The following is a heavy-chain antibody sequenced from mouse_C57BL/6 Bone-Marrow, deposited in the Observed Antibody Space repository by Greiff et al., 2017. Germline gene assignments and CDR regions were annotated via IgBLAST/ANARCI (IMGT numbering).Heavy chain of an antibody. V-gene: IGHV1-64*01. CDR3: ARQIYYYPWYFDV. J-gene: IGHJ1*03. CDR1: GYTFTSYW. D-gene: IGHD1-1*01. CDR2: IHPNSGST. Sequence: QVQLKQPGAELVKPGASVKLSCKASGYTFTSYWMHWVKQRPGQGLEWIGMIHPNSGSTNYNEKFKSKATLTVDKSSSTAYMQLSSLTSEDSAVYYCARQIYYYPWYFDVWGTGTTVTVSS.